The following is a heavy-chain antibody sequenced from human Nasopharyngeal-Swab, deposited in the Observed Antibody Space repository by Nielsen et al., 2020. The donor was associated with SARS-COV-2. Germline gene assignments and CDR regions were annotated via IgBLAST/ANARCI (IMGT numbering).Heavy chain of an antibody. J-gene: IGHJ4*02. CDR1: GFTFSSYA. CDR3: AKEGGSSWYEVDH. CDR2: ISGSGGST. Sequence: GGSLRPSCAASGFTFSSYAMSWARQAPGKGLEWVSAISGSGGSTYYADPVKGRFTISRDNSKNTLFLQMNSLRAEDTAVYYCAKEGGSSWYEVDHWGQGTLVTVSS. V-gene: IGHV3-23*01. D-gene: IGHD6-13*01.